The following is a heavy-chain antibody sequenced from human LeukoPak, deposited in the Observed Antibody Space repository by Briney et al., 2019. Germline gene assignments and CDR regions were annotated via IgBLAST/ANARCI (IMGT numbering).Heavy chain of an antibody. J-gene: IGHJ4*02. CDR1: GFTFRNYV. CDR2: IRSSGDDT. D-gene: IGHD6-19*01. CDR3: AKVRPPPGSGWYGGDDY. Sequence: GGSLRLSCTASGFTFRNYVMSWVRQAPGKGLEWVSSIRSSGDDTSSADSVKGRFTIFRDNSKSTLYLQMNSLRAEDTAIYYCAKVRPPPGSGWYGGDDYWGQGTLVTVSS. V-gene: IGHV3-23*01.